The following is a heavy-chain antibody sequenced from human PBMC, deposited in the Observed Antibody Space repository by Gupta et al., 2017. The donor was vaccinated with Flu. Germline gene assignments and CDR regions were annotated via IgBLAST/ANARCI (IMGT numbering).Heavy chain of an antibody. D-gene: IGHD2-2*01. CDR2: IYSGGST. Sequence: EVQLVESGGGLVQPGGSLRLSCAASGFIASSNYLSWVRQAPGKGLEWVSVIYSGGSTYYADSVKGRFTISRHNSKNTLYLQMNSLRAEDTAVYYCARDKRDDCSSTSCYYYYGMDVWGQGTTVTVSS. V-gene: IGHV3-53*04. CDR1: GFIASSNY. CDR3: ARDKRDDCSSTSCYYYYGMDV. J-gene: IGHJ6*02.